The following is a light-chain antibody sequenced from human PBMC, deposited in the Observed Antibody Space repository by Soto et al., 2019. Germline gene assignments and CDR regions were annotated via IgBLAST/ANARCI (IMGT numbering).Light chain of an antibody. CDR1: QSVAANY. J-gene: IGKJ4*01. CDR3: QLYGSTPLT. V-gene: IGKV3-20*01. CDR2: GAS. Sequence: VLPQSTGPLSLSPGERATLSCMASQSVAANYLAWYQQKRGQAPRLLIYGASSRATGIPDRFSGSGSGTDFTLTISRLEPEDFAVYYCQLYGSTPLTFGGGTKVDIK.